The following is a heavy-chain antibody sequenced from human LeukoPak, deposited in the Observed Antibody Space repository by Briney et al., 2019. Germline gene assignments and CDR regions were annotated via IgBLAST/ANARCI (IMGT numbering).Heavy chain of an antibody. CDR1: GFTFSPYA. CDR3: ARSFCTSATCSKGYSYYVMDV. V-gene: IGHV3-21*01. J-gene: IGHJ6*02. D-gene: IGHD2/OR15-2a*01. Sequence: GGSLRLSCAASGFTFSPYAMNWVRQAPGKGLEWVSYISSGGHYTFYADSPKGRFTVSRDNAKNSLFLQMDSLRAEDTAVYYCARSFCTSATCSKGYSYYVMDVWGQGTTVTVSS. CDR2: ISSGGHYT.